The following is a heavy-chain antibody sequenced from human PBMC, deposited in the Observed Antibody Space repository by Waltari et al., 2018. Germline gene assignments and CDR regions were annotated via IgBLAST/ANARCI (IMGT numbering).Heavy chain of an antibody. CDR3: AREPGRIAVARGAFDI. CDR2: IYPGDSDT. Sequence: EVQLVQSGAEVKKPGESLKISCKGSGYSFTSYWIGWVRQMPGKGLEWMGIIYPGDSDTRYSPSFQGQVTISADKSISTAYLQWSSLRSEDTAVYYCAREPGRIAVARGAFDIWGQGTMVTVSS. V-gene: IGHV5-51*03. D-gene: IGHD6-19*01. J-gene: IGHJ3*02. CDR1: GYSFTSYW.